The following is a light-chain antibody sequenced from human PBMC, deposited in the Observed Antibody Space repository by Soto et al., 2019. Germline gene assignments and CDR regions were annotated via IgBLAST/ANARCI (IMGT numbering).Light chain of an antibody. Sequence: QSALTQPASVSGSPGQSITISCTGTSTDVGSYKYVSWYQQHPDKAPKIIIYDVNNRPSGIPERFSGSKSGTTASLTIAGFEDEDEADYYCSSYTTTSSYVFGTGTKLTVL. CDR2: DVN. J-gene: IGLJ1*01. CDR1: STDVGSYKY. V-gene: IGLV2-14*01. CDR3: SSYTTTSSYV.